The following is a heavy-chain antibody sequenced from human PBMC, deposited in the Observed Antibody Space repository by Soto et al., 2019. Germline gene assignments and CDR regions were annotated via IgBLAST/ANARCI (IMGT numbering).Heavy chain of an antibody. CDR3: ARVLLTPSKHLDR. Sequence: SETLSLTCTVSGDSISSGSYFWSWVRQRPGEGLEWIGNIYYTGITYHNLSLKSRVAISVDTSKNHFSLTLTSLTAADTAIYYCARVLLTPSKHLDRCGQGPFVPVSS. D-gene: IGHD2-15*01. CDR1: GDSISSGSYF. J-gene: IGHJ5*02. V-gene: IGHV4-31*03. CDR2: IYYTGIT.